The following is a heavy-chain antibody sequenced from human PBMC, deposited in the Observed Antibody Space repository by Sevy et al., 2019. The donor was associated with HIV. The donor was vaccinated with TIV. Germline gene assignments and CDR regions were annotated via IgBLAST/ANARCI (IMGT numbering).Heavy chain of an antibody. J-gene: IGHJ4*02. CDR3: ARCGDFNDRSAKRDFDY. V-gene: IGHV3-33*01. Sequence: GGSLRLSCAASGFTFSNYGMHWVRQAPGKGLEWVEVIWNDGSNKYYADSVKGRFTISRDNSKNTPYLQMNSLRVEDTAVYFCARCGDFNDRSAKRDFDYWGQGTLVTVSS. CDR2: IWNDGSNK. CDR1: GFTFSNYG. D-gene: IGHD3-22*01.